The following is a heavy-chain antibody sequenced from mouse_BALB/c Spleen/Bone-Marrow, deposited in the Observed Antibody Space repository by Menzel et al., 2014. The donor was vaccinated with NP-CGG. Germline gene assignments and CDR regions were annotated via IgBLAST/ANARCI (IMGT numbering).Heavy chain of an antibody. CDR1: GYTFTSSW. CDR2: IHPNSGNT. Sequence: VQLQQSGSVLVRPGASVKLSCKASGYTFTSSWMHWAKQRPGQGLEWIGEIHPNSGNTNYNEKFKGKATLTVDTSSSTAYVDLSSLTSEDSAVYYRARSGFDYWGQGTTLTVSS. J-gene: IGHJ2*01. CDR3: ARSGFDY. V-gene: IGHV1S130*01. D-gene: IGHD4-1*01.